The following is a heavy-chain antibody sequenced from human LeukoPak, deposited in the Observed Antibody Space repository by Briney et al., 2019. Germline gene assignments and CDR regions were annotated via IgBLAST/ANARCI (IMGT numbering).Heavy chain of an antibody. CDR2: ISAYNGNR. J-gene: IGHJ4*02. CDR3: ARVELWFGFDY. CDR1: GYIFTGYY. Sequence: ASVKVSCKASGYIFTGYYMHWVRQAPGQGLEWMGWISAYNGNRHYAQKFQGRVTMTTDTSTSTAYMELRSLRSDDTAVYYCARVELWFGFDYWGQGTLVTVSS. V-gene: IGHV1-18*04. D-gene: IGHD3-10*01.